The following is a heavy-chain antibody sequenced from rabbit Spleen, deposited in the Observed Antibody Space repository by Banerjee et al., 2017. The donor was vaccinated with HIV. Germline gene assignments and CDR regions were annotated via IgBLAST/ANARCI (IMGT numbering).Heavy chain of an antibody. CDR1: GFTLSSYYM. Sequence: QEQLKESGGGLVQPGGSLKLSCKASGFTLSSYYMNWVRQAPGKGLEWIACINTATGKAVYATWAKGRFTISRTSSTTVTLQMTSLTAADTATYFCTRDLTGVIGWNFNLWGPGTLVTVS. CDR3: TRDLTGVIGWNFNL. J-gene: IGHJ4*01. V-gene: IGHV1S45*01. CDR2: INTATGKA. D-gene: IGHD1-1*01.